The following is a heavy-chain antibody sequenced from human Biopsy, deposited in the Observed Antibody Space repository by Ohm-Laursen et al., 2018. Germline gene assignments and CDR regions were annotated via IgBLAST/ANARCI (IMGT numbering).Heavy chain of an antibody. V-gene: IGHV4-34*01. CDR2: INHSGRT. CDR3: ARDSRGGHLNTTLITGKNLDS. D-gene: IGHD3-16*01. CDR1: GESFNGYY. J-gene: IGHJ4*02. Sequence: SQTLSLTCAVYGESFNGYYWSWIRQTPGKGLEWIGEINHSGRTNYNPSLKSRVTISVDTSKNQFSLKSNSVTAADTAVYFCARDSRGGHLNTTLITGKNLDSWGQGILVTVSS.